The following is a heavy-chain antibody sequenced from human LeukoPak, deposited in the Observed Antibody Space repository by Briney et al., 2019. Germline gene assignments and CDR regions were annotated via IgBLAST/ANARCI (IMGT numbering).Heavy chain of an antibody. Sequence: GGSLRLSCAASGFTFSDYYMSWIRQAPGKGLEWVSYISSSGSTIYYADSVKGRFTISRDNAKNSLYLQMNSLRAEDTAVYYCARVRIYYDFWSGYLDYFDYWGQGTLVTVSS. J-gene: IGHJ4*02. CDR3: ARVRIYYDFWSGYLDYFDY. CDR1: GFTFSDYY. V-gene: IGHV3-11*04. D-gene: IGHD3-3*01. CDR2: ISSSGSTI.